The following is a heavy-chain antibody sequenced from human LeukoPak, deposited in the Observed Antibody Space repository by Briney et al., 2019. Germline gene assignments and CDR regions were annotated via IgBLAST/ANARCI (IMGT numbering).Heavy chain of an antibody. Sequence: PGGSLRLSCAASGFTFSSYSMNWVRQAPGKGLEWASSISSSSSYIYYADSVKGRFTISRDNAKNSLYLQMNSLRAEDTAVYYCARGPTDRFDYWGQGTLVTVSS. V-gene: IGHV3-21*01. J-gene: IGHJ4*02. CDR3: ARGPTDRFDY. CDR1: GFTFSSYS. CDR2: ISSSSSYI.